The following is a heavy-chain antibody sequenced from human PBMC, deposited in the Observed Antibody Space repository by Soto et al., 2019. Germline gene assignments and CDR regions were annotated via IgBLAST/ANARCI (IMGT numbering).Heavy chain of an antibody. CDR3: ARVYFPFYVSHPADYYYYMDV. CDR2: ISAYSGNT. V-gene: IGHV1-8*02. D-gene: IGHD3-16*01. Sequence: GASVKVSCKAFGYTFTSYGISWVRQAPGQGLEWMGCISAYSGNTGYAQKFQGRVTMTRNTSISTAYMELSSLRSEDTAVYYCARVYFPFYVSHPADYYYYMDVWGKGTTVTVSS. CDR1: GYTFTSYG. J-gene: IGHJ6*03.